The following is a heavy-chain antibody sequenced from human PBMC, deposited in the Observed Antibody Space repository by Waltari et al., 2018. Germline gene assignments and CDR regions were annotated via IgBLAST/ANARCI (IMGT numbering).Heavy chain of an antibody. Sequence: QVQLVQSGAEVREPGASVKVSCKASGYTFTDYYIHWVRQAPGQGLEWLGWINPNSGGTNYAQKFQGRVTITADESTSTAYMELSSLRSEDTAVYYCARDVEGRIAAAGKGDYYYYGMDVWGQGTTVTVSS. CDR1: GYTFTDYY. J-gene: IGHJ6*02. V-gene: IGHV1-2*02. CDR3: ARDVEGRIAAAGKGDYYYYGMDV. D-gene: IGHD6-13*01. CDR2: INPNSGGT.